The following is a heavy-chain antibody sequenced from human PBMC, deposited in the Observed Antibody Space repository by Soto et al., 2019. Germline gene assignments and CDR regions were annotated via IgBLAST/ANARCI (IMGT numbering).Heavy chain of an antibody. CDR2: VDPEDGET. V-gene: IGHV1-24*01. J-gene: IGHJ5*02. CDR1: GYTLTELS. CDR3: ATVPSNCRSTSCYWPRENWFDP. D-gene: IGHD2-2*01. Sequence: ASVKVSCKVSGYTLTELSMHWVRQAPGKGLEWMGGVDPEDGETIYAQKFQGRATMTEDTSTDTAYMELSSLRSEDTAVYYCATVPSNCRSTSCYWPRENWFDPWGQGTLVTVSS.